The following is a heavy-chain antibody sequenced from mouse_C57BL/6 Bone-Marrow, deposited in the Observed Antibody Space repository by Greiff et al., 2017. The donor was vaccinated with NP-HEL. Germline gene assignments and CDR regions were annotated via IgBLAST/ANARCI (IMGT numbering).Heavy chain of an antibody. CDR2: IYPRSGNT. J-gene: IGHJ4*01. D-gene: IGHD1-1*01. V-gene: IGHV1-81*01. CDR3: ARDYYGSSYPYYYAMDY. Sequence: QVQLKESGAELARPGASVKLSCKASGYTFTSYGISWVKQRTGQGLEWIGEIYPRSGNTYYNEKFKGKATLTADKSSSTAYMELRSLTSEDSAVYFCARDYYGSSYPYYYAMDYRGQGTSVTVSS. CDR1: GYTFTSYG.